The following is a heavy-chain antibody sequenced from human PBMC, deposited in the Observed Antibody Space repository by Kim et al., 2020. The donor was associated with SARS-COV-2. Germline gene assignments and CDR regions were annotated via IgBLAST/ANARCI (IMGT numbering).Heavy chain of an antibody. Sequence: VQGQFTITRENAKHALYLQMNSLRAEDTAVYYCARDSLGELLYSWFDPWGQGTLVTVSS. V-gene: IGHV3-11*06. J-gene: IGHJ5*02. CDR3: ARDSLGELLYSWFDP. D-gene: IGHD3-10*01.